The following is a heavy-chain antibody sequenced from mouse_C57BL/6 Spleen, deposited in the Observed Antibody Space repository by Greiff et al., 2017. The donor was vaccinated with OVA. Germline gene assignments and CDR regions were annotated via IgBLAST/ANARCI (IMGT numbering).Heavy chain of an antibody. D-gene: IGHD2-4*01. CDR3: AGDYDPAWFAY. CDR1: GYTFTSYW. V-gene: IGHV1-55*01. J-gene: IGHJ3*01. CDR2: LYPGSGST. Sequence: QVQLQQPGAELVKPGASVTMSCKASGYTFTSYWITWVKQRPGQGLEWIGDLYPGSGSTNYNEKFKSKATLTVDTSSSKAYMPLSSLTSEDSAVYYCAGDYDPAWFAYWGKGTLVTVSA.